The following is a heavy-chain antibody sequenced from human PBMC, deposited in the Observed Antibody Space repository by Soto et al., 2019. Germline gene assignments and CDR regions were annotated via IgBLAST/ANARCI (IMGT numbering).Heavy chain of an antibody. Sequence: EVQLVESGGGLVQPGGSLRLSCAASGFTFSSYAMHWVRQPPGKGLEYVSAISSNGGSTYYANSVKSRFTMSRDNSKNTLYLQMGSLRAEDIAVYYCSKDVGGYSGYAVDYWGQGTLVTVSA. J-gene: IGHJ4*02. CDR3: SKDVGGYSGYAVDY. D-gene: IGHD5-12*01. CDR2: ISSNGGST. V-gene: IGHV3-64*01. CDR1: GFTFSSYA.